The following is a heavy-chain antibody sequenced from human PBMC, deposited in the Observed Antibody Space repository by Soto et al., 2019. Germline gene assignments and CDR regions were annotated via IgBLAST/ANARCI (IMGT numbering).Heavy chain of an antibody. J-gene: IGHJ6*02. D-gene: IGHD3-10*01. Sequence: QVQLVESGGGVVQPGRSLRLSCAASGFTFSSYAMHWVRQAPGKGLEWVAVISYDGSNKYYADSVKGRFTISRDNSNNTLYLQMNSLRAEDTAVYYCARDHRELEWTDYYYGMDVWGQGTTVTVSS. CDR1: GFTFSSYA. V-gene: IGHV3-30-3*01. CDR3: ARDHRELEWTDYYYGMDV. CDR2: ISYDGSNK.